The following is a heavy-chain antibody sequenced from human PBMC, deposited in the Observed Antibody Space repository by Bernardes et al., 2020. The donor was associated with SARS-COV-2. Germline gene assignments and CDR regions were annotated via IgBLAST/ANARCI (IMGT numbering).Heavy chain of an antibody. CDR3: ARERSGYYHMRDSYYYYYMDV. J-gene: IGHJ6*03. Sequence: SETLSLTCTVSGGSISSYYWSWIRQPPGKGLEWIGYIYYSCSTNYNPSLKSRVTISVDTSKNQFSLKLSSVTAAVTDVYYCARERSGYYHMRDSYYYYYMDVWGKGTTVTVSS. V-gene: IGHV4-59*01. D-gene: IGHD3-3*01. CDR2: IYYSCST. CDR1: GGSISSYY.